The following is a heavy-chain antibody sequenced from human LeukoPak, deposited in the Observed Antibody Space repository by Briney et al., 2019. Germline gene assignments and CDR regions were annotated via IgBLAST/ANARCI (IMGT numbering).Heavy chain of an antibody. CDR3: ARDERRIAAAGTDQ. V-gene: IGHV4-59*12. J-gene: IGHJ4*02. CDR2: IYYSGST. D-gene: IGHD6-13*01. Sequence: SETLSLTCTVSGGSISSYYWSWIRQPPGKGLEWIGYIYYSGSTNYNPSLKSRVTISVDRSKNQFSLKLSSVTAADTAVYYCARDERRIAAAGTDQWGQGTLVTVSS. CDR1: GGSISSYY.